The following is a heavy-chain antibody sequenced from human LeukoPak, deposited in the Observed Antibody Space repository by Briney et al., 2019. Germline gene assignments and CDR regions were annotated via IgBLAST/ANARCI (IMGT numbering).Heavy chain of an antibody. CDR2: IYYSGST. J-gene: IGHJ5*02. CDR3: ARHEYSGSYYGLSWFDP. Sequence: SETLSLTCTVSGGSISSSGYYWGWIRQPPGKGLEWIESIYYSGSTYYNPSLKSRVTISVDTSKNQLPLKLSSLTSADTAVYYCARHEYSGSYYGLSWFDPWGQGTLVTVSS. CDR1: GGSISSSGYY. V-gene: IGHV4-39*01. D-gene: IGHD1-26*01.